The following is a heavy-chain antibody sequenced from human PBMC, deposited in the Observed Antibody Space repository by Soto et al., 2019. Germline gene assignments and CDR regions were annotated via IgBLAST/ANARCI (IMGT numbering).Heavy chain of an antibody. CDR2: IIPILGIA. J-gene: IGHJ3*02. CDR3: ARTSLETYYDFWSGYYDAFDI. V-gene: IGHV1-69*04. Sequence: ASVKVSCKASGGTFSSYAISWVRQAPGQGLEWMGRIIPILGIANYAQKFQGRVTITADKSTSTAYMELSSLRSEDTAVYYCARTSLETYYDFWSGYYDAFDIWGQGTMVTVSS. D-gene: IGHD3-3*01. CDR1: GGTFSSYA.